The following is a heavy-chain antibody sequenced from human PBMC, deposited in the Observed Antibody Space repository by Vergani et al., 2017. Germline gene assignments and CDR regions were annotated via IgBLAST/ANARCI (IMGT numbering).Heavy chain of an antibody. CDR1: GGSLSSYY. Sequence: QVQLQESGPGLVKPSETLSLTCTVSGGSLSSYYWRWIRQPPGKGLEWIGYIYYSGRTNYNPSLKSRVTISVDTSKNQFSLKLSSVTAADTAVYYCARFKYGGSYLDAFDIWGQGTMVTVSS. J-gene: IGHJ3*02. CDR2: IYYSGRT. CDR3: ARFKYGGSYLDAFDI. V-gene: IGHV4-59*01. D-gene: IGHD1-26*01.